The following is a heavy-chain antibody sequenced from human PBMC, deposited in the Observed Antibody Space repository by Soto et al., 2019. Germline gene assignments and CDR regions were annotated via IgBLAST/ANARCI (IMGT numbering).Heavy chain of an antibody. J-gene: IGHJ4*02. CDR2: IIPVFGST. Sequence: QVRLVQSGPEVKTPGSAVKVSCNASGDLFSRNAFNWVRQAPGQGLEWMGRIIPVFGSTNYAQHLQGRLTITTDESTETAYMELTTLTADDTAMYYCARDRHDFGVYMRPPDWGQGTLVIVSS. D-gene: IGHD4-17*01. V-gene: IGHV1-69*01. CDR1: GDLFSRNA. CDR3: ARDRHDFGVYMRPPD.